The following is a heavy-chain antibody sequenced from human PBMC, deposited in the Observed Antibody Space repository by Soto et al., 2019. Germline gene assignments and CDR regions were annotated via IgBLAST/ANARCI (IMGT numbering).Heavy chain of an antibody. CDR2: IYYSGTT. V-gene: IGHV4-59*01. CDR3: TRGGIYYYDSSGYYDY. J-gene: IGHJ4*02. D-gene: IGHD3-22*01. Sequence: SETLSLTGTVSGGSISSYYWSWIRQPPGKGLEWIGYIYYSGTTNYNPSLKSRVTISVDTSKNQFSLKLTSVTAADTAVYFCTRGGIYYYDSSGYYDYWGQGALVTVSS. CDR1: GGSISSYY.